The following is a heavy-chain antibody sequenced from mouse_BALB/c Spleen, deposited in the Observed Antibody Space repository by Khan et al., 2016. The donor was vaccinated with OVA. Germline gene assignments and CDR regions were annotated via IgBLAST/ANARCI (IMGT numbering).Heavy chain of an antibody. J-gene: IGHJ4*01. Sequence: LVESGPELKKPGETVRISCKASGYTFTTAGMQWVQKMPGKGLKWIGWINTHSGVPKYAEDFKGRFAFSLETSANTAYLQITNLKNGDTATYFCARGGAAYYRNDGGAMEYWGQGTSVTVSS. CDR2: INTHSGVP. D-gene: IGHD2-14*01. CDR3: ARGGAAYYRNDGGAMEY. V-gene: IGHV9-4*02. CDR1: GYTFTTAG.